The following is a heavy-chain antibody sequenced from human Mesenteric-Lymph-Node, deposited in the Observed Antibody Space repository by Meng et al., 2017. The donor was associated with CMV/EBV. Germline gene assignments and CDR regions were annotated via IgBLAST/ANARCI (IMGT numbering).Heavy chain of an antibody. V-gene: IGHV1-3*01. D-gene: IGHD4-23*01. J-gene: IGHJ4*02. CDR3: ARAGIYGGKTEFDY. CDR1: GYTFTSYA. Sequence: SGYTFTSYAMHWVRQAPGQRLEWMGWINAGNGNTKYSQKFQGRVTITRDTSASTAYMELSSLRSEDTAVYYCARAGIYGGKTEFDYWGQGTLVTVSS. CDR2: INAGNGNT.